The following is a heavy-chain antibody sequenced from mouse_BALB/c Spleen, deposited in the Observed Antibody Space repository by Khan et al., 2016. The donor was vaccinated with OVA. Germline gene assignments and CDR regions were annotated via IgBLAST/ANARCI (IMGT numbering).Heavy chain of an antibody. J-gene: IGHJ4*01. CDR2: IYPSDGYT. D-gene: IGHD1-1*01. CDR1: GYTFTNYF. CDR3: TRHGSCYDAMDY. Sequence: QVQLQQPGAELVRPGASVKLSCKASGYTFTNYFINWVKQRPGQGLEWIGNIYPSDGYTTYNQKFKDTATLTVDKSSSTAYMHLSSPTSDDSAVYYCTRHGSCYDAMDYWGQGTSVTVSS. V-gene: IGHV1-69*02.